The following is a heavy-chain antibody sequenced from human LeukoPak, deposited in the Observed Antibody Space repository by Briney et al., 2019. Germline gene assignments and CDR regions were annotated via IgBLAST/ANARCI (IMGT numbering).Heavy chain of an antibody. Sequence: SETLSLTCPVSGCSISSYYRSWIRQPPGKGLEWVGYIYYSGSTNYNPSPKSRVTISVDTSKNQCSLKLSSVTAADTAVYYCARLIRANWFDPWGQGTLVTVSS. V-gene: IGHV4-59*08. CDR2: IYYSGST. CDR3: ARLIRANWFDP. D-gene: IGHD2-21*01. J-gene: IGHJ5*02. CDR1: GCSISSYY.